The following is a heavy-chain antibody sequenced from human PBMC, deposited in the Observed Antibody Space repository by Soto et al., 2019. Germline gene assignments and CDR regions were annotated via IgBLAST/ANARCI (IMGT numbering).Heavy chain of an antibody. CDR2: IYYSGST. J-gene: IGHJ4*02. CDR1: GGSISSGGYY. V-gene: IGHV4-31*03. D-gene: IGHD3-10*01. CDR3: ASTDVGFSFDY. Sequence: SETLSLTCTVSGGSISSGGYYWSWIRQHPGKGLEWIGYIYYSGSTYYNPSLKSRATISVDTSKNQFSLKLSSVTAADTAVYYCASTDVGFSFDYWGQGTLVTVSS.